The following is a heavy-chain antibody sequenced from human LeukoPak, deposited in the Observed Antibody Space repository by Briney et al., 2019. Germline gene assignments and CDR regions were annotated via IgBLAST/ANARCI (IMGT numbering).Heavy chain of an antibody. J-gene: IGHJ4*02. D-gene: IGHD3-10*01. CDR2: ISGSGGST. CDR1: GFTFSSYA. V-gene: IGHV3-23*01. CDR3: AKEPNYYGSGSYTGDY. Sequence: GASLRLSCAASGFTFSSYAMSWVRQAPGKGLEWVSAISGSGGSTYYADSVKGRFTISRDNSKNTLYLQMNSLRAEDTAVYYCAKEPNYYGSGSYTGDYWGQGTLVTVSS.